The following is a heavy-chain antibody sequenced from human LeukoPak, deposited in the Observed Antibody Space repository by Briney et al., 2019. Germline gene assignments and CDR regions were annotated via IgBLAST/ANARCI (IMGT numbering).Heavy chain of an antibody. Sequence: SETLSLTCTVSGGSISSSSYYWGWIRQPPGKGLEWIGSIYYSGITNYNPSLKSRVTISVDTSKNQFSLNLSSVTAADTAVYYCARYSYGGYYFDYWGQGTLVTVSS. CDR2: IYYSGIT. J-gene: IGHJ4*02. V-gene: IGHV4-39*07. CDR1: GGSISSSSYY. D-gene: IGHD5-18*01. CDR3: ARYSYGGYYFDY.